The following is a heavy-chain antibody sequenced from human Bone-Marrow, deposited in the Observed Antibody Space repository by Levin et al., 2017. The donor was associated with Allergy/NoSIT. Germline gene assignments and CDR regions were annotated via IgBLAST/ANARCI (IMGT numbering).Heavy chain of an antibody. J-gene: IGHJ6*02. CDR2: ISNDGSNK. CDR3: ARDNSRDYFSHYVMDV. Sequence: LSLTCGASGFTFSSFAMHWVRQAPGKGLEWVAVISNDGSNKYYADPVRGRFITSRDNSKNTLYLQINSLRAEDTAVFYCARDNSRDYFSHYVMDVWGQGTRVTVSS. CDR1: GFTFSSFA. V-gene: IGHV3-30-3*01. D-gene: IGHD4-23*01.